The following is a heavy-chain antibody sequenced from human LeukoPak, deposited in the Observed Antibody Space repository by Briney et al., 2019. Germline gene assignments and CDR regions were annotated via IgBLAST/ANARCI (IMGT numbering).Heavy chain of an antibody. Sequence: GGSLRLSCAASGFTLSDYYMSWIRQAPGRGLEWISYISLSGSTTHYADSVKGRFTISRDNARNSLYLHMNSVRAEDTAAYYCARQIAVSGLFDLWGQGALVTVSS. V-gene: IGHV3-11*01. CDR2: ISLSGSTT. CDR3: ARQIAVSGLFDL. J-gene: IGHJ4*02. CDR1: GFTLSDYY. D-gene: IGHD6-19*01.